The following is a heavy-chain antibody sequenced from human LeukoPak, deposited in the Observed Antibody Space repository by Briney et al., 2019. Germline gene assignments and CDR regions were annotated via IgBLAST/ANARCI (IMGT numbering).Heavy chain of an antibody. V-gene: IGHV4-59*08. CDR2: IYYSGST. CDR1: GGSISSYY. Sequence: SETLSLTCTVSGGSISSYYWNWIRQPPGKGLEWIGYIYYSGSTNYNPSLKSRVTISVDTSKNQFSLKLSSVTAADTAVYYCARRVRSGSPFDYWGQRTLVTVSS. CDR3: ARRVRSGSPFDY. J-gene: IGHJ4*02. D-gene: IGHD1-26*01.